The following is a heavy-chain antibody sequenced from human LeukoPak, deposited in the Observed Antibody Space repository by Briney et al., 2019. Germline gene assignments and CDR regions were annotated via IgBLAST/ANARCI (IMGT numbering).Heavy chain of an antibody. V-gene: IGHV6-1*01. CDR2: TYYRSKWYN. D-gene: IGHD3-3*01. J-gene: IGHJ6*03. CDR3: ARQGGARYDFWSANWGIGYMDV. CDR1: GDSVSSNSAA. Sequence: SQTLSLTCATSGDSVSSNSAAWNWIRQSPSRGLEWLGRTYYRSKWYNDYAVSVKSRITINPDTSKNQFSLKLSSVTAADTAVYYCARQGGARYDFWSANWGIGYMDVWGKGTTVTVSS.